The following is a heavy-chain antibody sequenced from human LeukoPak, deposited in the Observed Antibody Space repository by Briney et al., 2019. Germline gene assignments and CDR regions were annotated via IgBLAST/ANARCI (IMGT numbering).Heavy chain of an antibody. V-gene: IGHV4-39*01. D-gene: IGHD6-13*01. CDR3: ARIILYSSSWYWWELHQGPFDY. Sequence: PSETLSLTCTVSGGSISSSSYYWGWIRQPPGKGLEWIGSIYYSGSTYYNPSLKSRVTISVDTSKNQFSLKLSSVTAADTAVYYCARIILYSSSWYWWELHQGPFDYWGQGTLVTVSS. CDR1: GGSISSSSYY. CDR2: IYYSGST. J-gene: IGHJ4*02.